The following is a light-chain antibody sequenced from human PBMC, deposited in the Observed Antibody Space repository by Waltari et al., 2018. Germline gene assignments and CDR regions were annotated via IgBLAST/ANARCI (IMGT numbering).Light chain of an antibody. CDR3: QVWDRSSDFRV. V-gene: IGLV3-21*02. CDR1: NIGSKS. Sequence: SYVLTQPPSVSVAPGQTARITCGGNNIGSKSVHWYQQKPGEAPVLVVGEDSDRPAGNPERFSGSNTGNTATLTISGVEGGDEADYYCQVWDRSSDFRVFGGGTKLTV. CDR2: EDS. J-gene: IGLJ2*01.